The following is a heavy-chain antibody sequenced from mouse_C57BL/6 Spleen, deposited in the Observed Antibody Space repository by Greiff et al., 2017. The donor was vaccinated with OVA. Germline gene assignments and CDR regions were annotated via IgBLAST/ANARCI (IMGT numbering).Heavy chain of an antibody. Sequence: QVHVKQPGAELVKPGASVKLSCKASGYTFTSYWMHWVKQRPGQGLEWIGMIHPNSGSTNYNEKFKSKATLTVDKSSSTAYMQLSSLTSEDSAVYYCARVGRAAQATGLAYWGQGTLVTVSA. J-gene: IGHJ3*01. V-gene: IGHV1-64*01. CDR3: ARVGRAAQATGLAY. D-gene: IGHD3-2*02. CDR1: GYTFTSYW. CDR2: IHPNSGST.